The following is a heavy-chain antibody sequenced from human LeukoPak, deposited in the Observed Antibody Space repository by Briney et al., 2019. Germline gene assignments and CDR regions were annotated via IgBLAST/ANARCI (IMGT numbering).Heavy chain of an antibody. Sequence: SETLSLTCAVSGHSISSGYYWGWIRQPPGKGLDWIGSIYHSGSTYYNPSLKSRVTISVDTSKNQFSLKLSSMTAADTAVYYCARDPRLNWFDPWGQGTLVTVSS. V-gene: IGHV4-38-2*02. CDR1: GHSISSGYY. CDR3: ARDPRLNWFDP. CDR2: IYHSGST. J-gene: IGHJ5*02.